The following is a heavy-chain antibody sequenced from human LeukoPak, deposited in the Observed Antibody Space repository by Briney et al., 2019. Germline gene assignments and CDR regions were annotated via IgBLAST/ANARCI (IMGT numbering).Heavy chain of an antibody. CDR1: GYRFDNYW. CDR2: IYPGDSDT. Sequence: GESLKISFKGSGYRFDNYWIAWVRPMPGKGLESMGIIYPGDSDTRYSPSFQGQVTFSADKSISTAYLQWSSLKASDTAMYYCARLSDGYNDFWGQGTLVTVSS. J-gene: IGHJ4*02. CDR3: ARLSDGYNDF. V-gene: IGHV5-51*01. D-gene: IGHD5-24*01.